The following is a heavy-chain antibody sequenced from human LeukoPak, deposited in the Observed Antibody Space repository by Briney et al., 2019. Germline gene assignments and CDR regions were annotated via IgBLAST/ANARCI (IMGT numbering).Heavy chain of an antibody. CDR1: EFTFSSYE. D-gene: IGHD6-19*01. CDR2: ISSSGSTI. Sequence: PGGSLRLSCTASEFTFSSYEMNWVRQAPGKGLEWVSYISSSGSTIYYADSVKGRFTISRDNAKNSLYLQMNSLRAEDTAVYYCARDRGSGIAVAFDYWGQGTLVTVSS. CDR3: ARDRGSGIAVAFDY. J-gene: IGHJ4*02. V-gene: IGHV3-48*03.